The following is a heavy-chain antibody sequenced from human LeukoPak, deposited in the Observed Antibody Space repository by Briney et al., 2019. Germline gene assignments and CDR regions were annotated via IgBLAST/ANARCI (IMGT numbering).Heavy chain of an antibody. CDR3: AKDTSYQRLYYYYYGMDV. V-gene: IGHV3-23*01. D-gene: IGHD2-2*01. J-gene: IGHJ6*04. CDR2: ISGSGGST. CDR1: GFTFSSYA. Sequence: GGSLRLSCAATGFTFSSYAMSWVRQAPGKGLEWVSAISGSGGSTYYADSVKGRFTISRDNSKNTLYLQMNSLRAEDTAVYYCAKDTSYQRLYYYYYGMDVWGKGTTVTVSS.